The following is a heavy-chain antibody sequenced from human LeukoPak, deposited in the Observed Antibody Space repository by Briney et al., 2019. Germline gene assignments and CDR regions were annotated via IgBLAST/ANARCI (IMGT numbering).Heavy chain of an antibody. CDR3: ARVDDSSERDAFDI. D-gene: IGHD3-22*01. CDR2: IYSGGST. J-gene: IGHJ3*02. Sequence: GGSLRLSCAASGFTVSSNYMSWVRRAPGKGLEWVSVIYSGGSTCYADSVKGRFTISRDNSKNTLYLQMNSLRAEDTAVYYCARVDDSSERDAFDIWGQGTMVTVSS. V-gene: IGHV3-53*01. CDR1: GFTVSSNY.